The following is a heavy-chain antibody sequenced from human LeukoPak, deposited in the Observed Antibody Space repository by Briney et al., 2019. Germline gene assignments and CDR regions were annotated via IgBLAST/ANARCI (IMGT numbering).Heavy chain of an antibody. D-gene: IGHD4-23*01. CDR1: GFTFSSYA. J-gene: IGHJ4*02. Sequence: GGSLRLSCAASGFTFSSYAMSWVRQAPGKGLEWVSGISGSGGRTHYADSVKGRFTISRDNAKNSLYLQMNSLRAEDTAVYYCARDGRTTVVTWANDYWGQGTLVTVSS. CDR2: ISGSGGRT. CDR3: ARDGRTTVVTWANDY. V-gene: IGHV3-23*01.